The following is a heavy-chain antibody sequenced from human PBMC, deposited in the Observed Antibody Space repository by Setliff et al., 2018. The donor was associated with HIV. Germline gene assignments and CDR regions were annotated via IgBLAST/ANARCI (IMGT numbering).Heavy chain of an antibody. CDR3: ATSNIPYGS. CDR2: IYYSGNT. V-gene: IGHV4-39*01. Sequence: KPSETLSLTCSVSGVFISRSAYSWAWIRQPPGKGLEWIGSIYYSGNTYYNPSLNSRVTISVDTPNNQFSLRLTSVTAADTAVYYCATSNIPYGSWGQGTLVTVSS. D-gene: IGHD3-10*01. CDR1: GVFISRSAYS. J-gene: IGHJ5*02.